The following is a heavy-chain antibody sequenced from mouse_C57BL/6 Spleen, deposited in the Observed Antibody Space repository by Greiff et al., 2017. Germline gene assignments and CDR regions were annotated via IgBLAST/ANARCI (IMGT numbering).Heavy chain of an antibody. D-gene: IGHD1-1*01. Sequence: EVHLVESGGGLVQPKGSLKLSCAASGFSFNTYAMNWVRQAPGKGLEWVARIRSKSNNYATYYADSVKDRFTISRDDSESMLYLQMNNLKTEDTAMYYCVRLHYYGSSYWYFDVWGTGTTVTVSS. J-gene: IGHJ1*03. CDR2: IRSKSNNYAT. CDR1: GFSFNTYA. CDR3: VRLHYYGSSYWYFDV. V-gene: IGHV10-1*01.